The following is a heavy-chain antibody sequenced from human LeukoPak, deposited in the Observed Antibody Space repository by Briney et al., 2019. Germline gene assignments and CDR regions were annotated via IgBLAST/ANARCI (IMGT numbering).Heavy chain of an antibody. CDR2: IFYSRST. CDR1: GGSISGNTYY. Sequence: PSETLSLTCTVTGGSISGNTYYWGWIRQPPGKGLKWLGSIFYSRSTYYNPSLKSRVTTSVDTSKNQFSLKLSSVTAADTAVYYCASQVIAVTFYFDYWGQGTLVTASS. V-gene: IGHV4-39*01. J-gene: IGHJ4*02. CDR3: ASQVIAVTFYFDY. D-gene: IGHD6-19*01.